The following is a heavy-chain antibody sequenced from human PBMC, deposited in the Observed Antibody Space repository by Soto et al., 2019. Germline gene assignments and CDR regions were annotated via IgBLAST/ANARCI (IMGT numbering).Heavy chain of an antibody. Sequence: QVQLVQSGAEVKKPGSSVKVSCKASGGTFSSYAISWVRQAPGQGLEWMGGIIPIFGTANYAQKFQGRVTITADKSTSTAYMELSSLRSDDTAVYYCVRGAYCGGDCYSPDYWGQGTLVTVSS. CDR1: GGTFSSYA. CDR3: VRGAYCGGDCYSPDY. D-gene: IGHD2-21*02. J-gene: IGHJ4*02. CDR2: IIPIFGTA. V-gene: IGHV1-69*06.